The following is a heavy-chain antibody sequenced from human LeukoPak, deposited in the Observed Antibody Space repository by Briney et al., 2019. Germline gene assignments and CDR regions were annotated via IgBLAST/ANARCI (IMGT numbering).Heavy chain of an antibody. J-gene: IGHJ6*03. D-gene: IGHD1-26*01. Sequence: PSETLSLTCAVYGGTFSGYYWSWIRQPPGKRLEWVGESNDSGGTNYNPSLKSRVTISADKSKNQVSLKLTSVTAADTAVYYCARLSVIVGSTLEYYYYYMDVWGQGTAVTVSS. V-gene: IGHV4-34*01. CDR1: GGTFSGYY. CDR2: SNDSGGT. CDR3: ARLSVIVGSTLEYYYYYMDV.